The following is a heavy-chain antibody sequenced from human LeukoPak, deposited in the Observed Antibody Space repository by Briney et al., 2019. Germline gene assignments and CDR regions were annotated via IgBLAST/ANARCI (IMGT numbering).Heavy chain of an antibody. CDR1: GGSISSSSYY. J-gene: IGHJ4*02. Sequence: SETLSLTCTVSGGSISSSSYYWGWIRQPPGKGLEWIGSIYYSGSTYYNPSLKSRVTISVDTSKNQFSLKLSSVTAADTAVYYCARCMSSGWYYLDYFDYWGQGTLVTVSS. D-gene: IGHD6-19*01. V-gene: IGHV4-39*01. CDR2: IYYSGST. CDR3: ARCMSSGWYYLDYFDY.